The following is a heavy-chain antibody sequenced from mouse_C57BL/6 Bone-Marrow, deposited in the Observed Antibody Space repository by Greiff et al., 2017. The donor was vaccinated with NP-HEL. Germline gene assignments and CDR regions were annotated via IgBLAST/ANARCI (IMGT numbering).Heavy chain of an antibody. CDR3: AREATYSNYPAWFAY. CDR1: GYTFTSYW. D-gene: IGHD2-5*01. J-gene: IGHJ3*01. CDR2: IDPNSGGT. Sequence: VKLMESGAELVKPGASVKLSCKASGYTFTSYWMHWVKQRPGRGLEWIGRIDPNSGGTKYNEKFKSKATLTVDKPSSTAYMQLSSLTSEDSAVYYCAREATYSNYPAWFAYWGQGTLVTVSA. V-gene: IGHV1-72*01.